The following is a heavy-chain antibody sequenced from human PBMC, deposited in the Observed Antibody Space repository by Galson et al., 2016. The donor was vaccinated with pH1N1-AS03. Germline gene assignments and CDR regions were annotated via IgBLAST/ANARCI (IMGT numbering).Heavy chain of an antibody. CDR1: GGSFSSHC. J-gene: IGHJ1*01. Sequence: SETLSLTCTVSGGSFSSHCWSWIRQPPGKGLEWIGYICNSGSTDYTPSLESRVTISIDTSKSQFSLRLSSVTAADTAVYFCAIDGDYDSSGYYPEYFQLWGQGSLVTVSS. CDR3: AIDGDYDSSGYYPEYFQL. CDR2: ICNSGST. V-gene: IGHV4-59*11. D-gene: IGHD3-22*01.